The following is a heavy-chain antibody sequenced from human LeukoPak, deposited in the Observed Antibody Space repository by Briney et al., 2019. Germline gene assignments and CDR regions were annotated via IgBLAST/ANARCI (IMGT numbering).Heavy chain of an antibody. D-gene: IGHD1-26*01. CDR2: ISSSSSTI. Sequence: GGSLRLSCAASGFTFSSYSMNWVRQAPGKGLEWVSYISSSSSTIYYADSVKGRFTISRDNAKNSLYLQMNSLRAEDTAVYYCARGRGSYYYYYMDVWGKGTTVTVSS. CDR1: GFTFSSYS. J-gene: IGHJ6*03. V-gene: IGHV3-48*01. CDR3: ARGRGSYYYYYMDV.